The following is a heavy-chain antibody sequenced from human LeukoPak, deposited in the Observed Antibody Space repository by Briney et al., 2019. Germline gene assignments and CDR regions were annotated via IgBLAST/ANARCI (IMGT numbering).Heavy chain of an antibody. Sequence: SETLSLTCTVSGGSISSYYWSWIRQPPGKGLELIGYIYYSGSTKYNFSLKSRVTISVDTSKNQFSLKLSSVTAADTAVYYCARRLPAYYDSSGSFDIWGQGTMVTVSS. CDR3: ARRLPAYYDSSGSFDI. CDR2: IYYSGST. V-gene: IGHV4-59*01. CDR1: GGSISSYY. J-gene: IGHJ3*02. D-gene: IGHD3-22*01.